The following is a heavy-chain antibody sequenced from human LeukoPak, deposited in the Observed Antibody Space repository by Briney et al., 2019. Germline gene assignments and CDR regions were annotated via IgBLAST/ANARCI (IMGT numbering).Heavy chain of an antibody. CDR1: GYRFTNYW. Sequence: GESLKISCKGSGYRFTNYWIGWVRQMPGKGLEWMGIIYPGDSDTRYSPSFQGQVTISADKSISTAYLQWSSLKASDTAMYYCARHPHYYDSSGYYLGEYHFDSWGQGTLVTVSS. CDR2: IYPGDSDT. D-gene: IGHD3-22*01. J-gene: IGHJ4*02. CDR3: ARHPHYYDSSGYYLGEYHFDS. V-gene: IGHV5-51*01.